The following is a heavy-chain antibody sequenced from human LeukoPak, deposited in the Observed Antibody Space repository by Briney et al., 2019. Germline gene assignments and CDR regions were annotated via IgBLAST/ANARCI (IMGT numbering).Heavy chain of an antibody. V-gene: IGHV1-8*01. CDR3: ARGKYSSSWWTTDPVDY. J-gene: IGHJ4*02. Sequence: ASVKVSCKASGYTFTSYDINWVRQATGQGLEWMGWMNPNSGNTGYAQKFQGRVTMTRNTSISTAYMELSSLRSEDTAVYYCARGKYSSSWWTTDPVDYWGQGNLVTVSS. D-gene: IGHD6-13*01. CDR1: GYTFTSYD. CDR2: MNPNSGNT.